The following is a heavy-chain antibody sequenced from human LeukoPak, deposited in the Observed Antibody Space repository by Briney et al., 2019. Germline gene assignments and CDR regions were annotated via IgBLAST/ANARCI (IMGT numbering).Heavy chain of an antibody. CDR3: ASDVGNYFDY. Sequence: KPGGSLRLSCAASGFTFSSYIMNWVRQAPGKGLEWVASISRNSTYIHYADSVKGRFTISRDNARNSLFLQMNSLRAEDTAIYYCASDVGNYFDYWGQGTLVTVSS. J-gene: IGHJ4*02. CDR2: ISRNSTYI. D-gene: IGHD1-26*01. V-gene: IGHV3-21*01. CDR1: GFTFSSYI.